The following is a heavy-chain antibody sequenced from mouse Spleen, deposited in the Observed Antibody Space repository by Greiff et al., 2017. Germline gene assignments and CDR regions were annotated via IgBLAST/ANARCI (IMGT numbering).Heavy chain of an antibody. CDR1: GYAFSSSW. D-gene: IGHD3-1*01. V-gene: IGHV1-82*01. Sequence: QVHVKQSGPELVKPGASVKISCKASGYAFSSSWMNWVKQRPGKGLEWIGRIYPGDGDTNYNGKFKGKATLTADKSSSTAYMQLSSLTSEDSAVYFCARVPQLGLYFDYWGQGTTLTVSS. CDR3: ARVPQLGLYFDY. J-gene: IGHJ2*01. CDR2: IYPGDGDT.